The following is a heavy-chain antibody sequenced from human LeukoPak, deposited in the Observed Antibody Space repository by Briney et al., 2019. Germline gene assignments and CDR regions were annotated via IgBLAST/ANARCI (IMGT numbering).Heavy chain of an antibody. V-gene: IGHV1-46*01. CDR3: ARDSPYDYVWGSYRYGY. J-gene: IGHJ4*02. D-gene: IGHD3-16*02. CDR1: GYTFTSYY. Sequence: ASVKVSCKASGYTFTSYYMHWVRQAPGQGLEWMGIINPSGGSTSYAQKFQGRVTMTRDTSTSTVYMELSSLRSEDTAVYYCARDSPYDYVWGSYRYGYWGQGTLVTVSS. CDR2: INPSGGST.